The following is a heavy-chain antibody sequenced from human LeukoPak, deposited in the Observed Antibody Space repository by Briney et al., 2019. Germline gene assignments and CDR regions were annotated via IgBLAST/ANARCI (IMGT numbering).Heavy chain of an antibody. CDR1: GSTFSSYG. J-gene: IGHJ4*02. Sequence: GGSLRLSCAASGSTFSSYGMSWVRQAPGKGLEWVSAISGSGGSTYYADSVKGRFTISRDNSKSTLYLQMDSLRAEDTAVYYCAKVRVVFNWNYAYYFDSWGQGTVVTVSS. CDR3: AKVRVVFNWNYAYYFDS. CDR2: ISGSGGST. V-gene: IGHV3-23*01. D-gene: IGHD1-7*01.